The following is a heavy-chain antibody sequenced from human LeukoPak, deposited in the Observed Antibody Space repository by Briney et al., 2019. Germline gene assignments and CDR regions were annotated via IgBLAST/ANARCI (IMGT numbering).Heavy chain of an antibody. V-gene: IGHV3-23*01. CDR2: VSDSGDST. Sequence: PGGSLRLSCAASGFPFNRYAMNWVRQAPGKGLEWVSGVSDSGDSTYYADSVKGRFTISRDNSKNTFYLQMNSLRAEDTAVYYCAKDKHYCSSSTCYLYYFDYWGQGTLVTVSS. D-gene: IGHD2-2*01. J-gene: IGHJ4*02. CDR1: GFPFNRYA. CDR3: AKDKHYCSSSTCYLYYFDY.